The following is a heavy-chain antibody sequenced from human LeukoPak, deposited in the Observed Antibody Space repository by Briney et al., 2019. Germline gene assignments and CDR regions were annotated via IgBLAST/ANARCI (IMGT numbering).Heavy chain of an antibody. J-gene: IGHJ3*01. V-gene: IGHV4-39*01. Sequence: PSETLSLTCTVSGGSISSSSYYWGWIRQPPGKGLEWIGSIYYSGSTYYNPSLKSRVTISVDTSKNQFSLKLSSVTAADTAVYYCARPPYSEGALDVWGQGTIVSVSS. CDR2: IYYSGST. CDR1: GGSISSSSYY. D-gene: IGHD6-13*01. CDR3: ARPPYSEGALDV.